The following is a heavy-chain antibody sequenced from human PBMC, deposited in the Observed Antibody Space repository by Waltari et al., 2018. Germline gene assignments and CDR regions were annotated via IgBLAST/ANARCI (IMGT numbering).Heavy chain of an antibody. CDR2: ISSSSRST. V-gene: IGHV3-11*06. J-gene: IGHJ5*02. Sequence: QVQLVESGGGLVKPGGSLRLSCAASGFTFSDYYMSWNRQAPGKGSGWVSSISSSSRSTNYAESVKGRFTISRDNAKNSLYLQMNSLRAEDTAVYYCARGWRHRFDPWGQGTLVTVSS. CDR3: ARGWRHRFDP. D-gene: IGHD2-15*01. CDR1: GFTFSDYY.